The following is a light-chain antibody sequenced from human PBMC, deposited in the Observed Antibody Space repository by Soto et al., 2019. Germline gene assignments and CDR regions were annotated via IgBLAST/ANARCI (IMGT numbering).Light chain of an antibody. CDR3: RQYRSLIT. J-gene: IGKJ5*01. CDR2: YAS. CDR1: QSGSSSY. Sequence: LVLTPSPATLSLSSGERATLSCGARQSGSSSYLAWYQLKPGLAPRLLIDYASSRATGITDRFSGSGSGTDFTLTSIRLEPYDAAVYYCRQYRSLITFGRGTRLDIK. V-gene: IGKV3D-20*01.